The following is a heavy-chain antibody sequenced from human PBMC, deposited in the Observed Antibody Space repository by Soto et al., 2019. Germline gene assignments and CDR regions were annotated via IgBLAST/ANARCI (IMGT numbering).Heavy chain of an antibody. D-gene: IGHD1-26*01. Sequence: PSETLSLTCAVYGGSFSGYYWSWIRQPPGKGLEWIGEINHSGSTNYNPSLKSRVTISVDTSKNQFSLKLSSVTAADTAVYYCARIGSGSYYRDFDYWGQGTLVTVPS. V-gene: IGHV4-34*01. CDR2: INHSGST. J-gene: IGHJ4*02. CDR1: GGSFSGYY. CDR3: ARIGSGSYYRDFDY.